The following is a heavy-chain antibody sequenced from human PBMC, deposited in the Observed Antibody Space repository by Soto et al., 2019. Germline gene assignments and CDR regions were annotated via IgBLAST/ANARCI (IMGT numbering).Heavy chain of an antibody. Sequence: QVQLVESGGGVVQSGRSLRLSCAASGFTFSSYGMHWVRQAPGKGLEWVAVISYDGSNKYYADSVKGRFTISRDNSKNTLYLQMNSLRAEDTAVYYCAKGSRDGYNYLFDYWGQGTLVTVSS. J-gene: IGHJ4*02. V-gene: IGHV3-30*18. CDR3: AKGSRDGYNYLFDY. CDR2: ISYDGSNK. CDR1: GFTFSSYG. D-gene: IGHD5-12*01.